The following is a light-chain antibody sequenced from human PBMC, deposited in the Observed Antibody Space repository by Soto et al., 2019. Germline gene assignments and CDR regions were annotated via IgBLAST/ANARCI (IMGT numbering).Light chain of an antibody. CDR3: HSYTTSTTRV. Sequence: QSALTQPASVSGSPGQSITISCTGTSSDIGAYNYVSWYQQYPGKAPKVMIYGVSNRPSGVSNRFSGSKSGNTASLTISGLQAEDEADYYCHSYTTSTTRVFGGGTKLTVL. V-gene: IGLV2-14*01. J-gene: IGLJ2*01. CDR1: SSDIGAYNY. CDR2: GVS.